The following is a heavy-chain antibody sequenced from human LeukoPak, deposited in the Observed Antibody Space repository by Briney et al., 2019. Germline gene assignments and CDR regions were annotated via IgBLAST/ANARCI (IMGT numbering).Heavy chain of an antibody. J-gene: IGHJ4*02. D-gene: IGHD5-24*01. Sequence: GESLKISCKGLGYSFSTYWNAWVRQRPGKGLEWMGIIYPGGSETRYDPSFRGQVTISADTSTSTAYLQWSSLRASDTAMYYCARASRDGYNQNFDHWGQGTQVTVSS. CDR2: IYPGGSET. CDR3: ARASRDGYNQNFDH. V-gene: IGHV5-51*01. CDR1: GYSFSTYW.